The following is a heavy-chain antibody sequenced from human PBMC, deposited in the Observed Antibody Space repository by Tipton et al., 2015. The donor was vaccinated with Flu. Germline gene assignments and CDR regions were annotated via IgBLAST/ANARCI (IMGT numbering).Heavy chain of an antibody. J-gene: IGHJ3*02. CDR2: IYYSGST. CDR3: ARTLTYYYYSRGYAFDN. CDR1: GGSISSSSYY. D-gene: IGHD3-22*01. V-gene: IGHV4-39*07. Sequence: TLSLTCTVSGGSISSSSYYWGWIRQPPGKGLEWIGSIYYSGSTYYNPSLKSRVTISVDTSKNPFSLKLSSVTAADTAVYYCARTLTYYYYSRGYAFDNWGPGTMVT.